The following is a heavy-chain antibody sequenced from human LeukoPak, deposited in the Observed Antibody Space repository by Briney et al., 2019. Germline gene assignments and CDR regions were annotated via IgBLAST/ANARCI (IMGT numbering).Heavy chain of an antibody. CDR3: GRAGSSSWFPQIEY. D-gene: IGHD6-13*01. J-gene: IGHJ4*02. Sequence: PSEALSLTCSVSGYSISSGFYWGWIRPPPGKGLEWIGSMFHSGSTYYNRSLKSRVTISVDTSKKQFSLKLTSVTAADTAMYFCGRAGSSSWFPQIEYWGQGILVSVSS. CDR2: MFHSGST. V-gene: IGHV4-38-2*02. CDR1: GYSISSGFY.